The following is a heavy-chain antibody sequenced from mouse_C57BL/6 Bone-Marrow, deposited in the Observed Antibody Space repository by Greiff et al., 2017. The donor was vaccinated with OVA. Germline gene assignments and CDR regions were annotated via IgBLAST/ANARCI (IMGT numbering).Heavy chain of an antibody. CDR3: ARGYDGYYLYAMDY. CDR1: GYTFTTYP. D-gene: IGHD2-3*01. V-gene: IGHV1-47*01. Sequence: VQLKQSGAELVKPGASVKMTCKASGYTFTTYPIEWMKQNHGKSLEWIGNFHPYNDDTKYNEKFKGKATLTVEKSSSTVYLELSRLTSDDSAVYYCARGYDGYYLYAMDYWGQGTSVTVSS. CDR2: FHPYNDDT. J-gene: IGHJ4*01.